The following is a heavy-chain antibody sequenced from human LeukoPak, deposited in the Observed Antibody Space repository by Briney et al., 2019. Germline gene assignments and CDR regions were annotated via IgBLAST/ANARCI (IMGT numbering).Heavy chain of an antibody. Sequence: SVKVSCKASGGTFSSYAISWVRQAPGQGLEWMGRIIPILGIANYAQKFQGRVTITADKSTSTAYMELSSLRSEDTAVYYCAGERPNAGYSSSWYGYWGQGTLVTVSS. J-gene: IGHJ4*02. CDR2: IIPILGIA. D-gene: IGHD6-13*01. V-gene: IGHV1-69*04. CDR1: GGTFSSYA. CDR3: AGERPNAGYSSSWYGY.